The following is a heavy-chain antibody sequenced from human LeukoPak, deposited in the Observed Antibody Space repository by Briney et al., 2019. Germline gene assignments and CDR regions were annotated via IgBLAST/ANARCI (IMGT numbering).Heavy chain of an antibody. D-gene: IGHD3-10*01. J-gene: IGHJ3*02. CDR2: INHSGST. CDR3: ARDLWFGAGRAFDI. Sequence: SETLSLNCAVYGGSFSGYYWSWIRQPPGKGLEWIGEINHSGSTNYNPSLKSRVTISIDTSKNHFSLKLSSVTAADTAVYYCARDLWFGAGRAFDIWGQGTMVTVSS. CDR1: GGSFSGYY. V-gene: IGHV4-34*01.